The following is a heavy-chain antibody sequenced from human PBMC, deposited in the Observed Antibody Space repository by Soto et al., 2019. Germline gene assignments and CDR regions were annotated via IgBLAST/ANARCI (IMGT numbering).Heavy chain of an antibody. V-gene: IGHV1-2*02. CDR3: VRDAPSHQSIFDL. CDR1: EYSFGDYY. J-gene: IGHJ4*02. CDR2: INLNDGGT. D-gene: IGHD2-2*01. Sequence: PVEVSCKTSEYSFGDYYLHWVRQAPEQGLEWMGWINLNDGGTNSPRKFQGRLTMTRDKSITTVYMELSRLRSDDTAVYFCVRDAPSHQSIFDLWGPGTLVTVSS.